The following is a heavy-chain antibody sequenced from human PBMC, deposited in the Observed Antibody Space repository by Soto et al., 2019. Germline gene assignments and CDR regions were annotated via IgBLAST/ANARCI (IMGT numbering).Heavy chain of an antibody. D-gene: IGHD6-13*01. CDR1: GYSFTNYW. CDR3: AGHNRYSSTWFEGWFDP. CDR2: IHPGDSDT. V-gene: IGHV5-51*03. Sequence: EVQLVQSGAEVKKAGESLKISCQGSGYSFTNYWVGWVRQIPGRGLEWMGIIHPGDSDTRYSPFFQGQVTISADKSISTAYLQWSSLKASDTAMYYCAGHNRYSSTWFEGWFDPWGQGTLVTVSS. J-gene: IGHJ5*02.